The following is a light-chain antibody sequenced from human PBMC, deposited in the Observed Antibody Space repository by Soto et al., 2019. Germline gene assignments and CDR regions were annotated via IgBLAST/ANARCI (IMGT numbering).Light chain of an antibody. J-gene: IGKJ4*01. CDR2: KAS. CDR1: QTISNW. V-gene: IGKV1-5*03. Sequence: DIQMTQSLSTLSASVGDRVTITCRASQTISNWLAWYQQKPGKAPKLLIYKASTLESGVPSRFSGTGSGTEFTLTISSLQPDDSATYYCHQFGFSHTFGGGTKVEIK. CDR3: HQFGFSHT.